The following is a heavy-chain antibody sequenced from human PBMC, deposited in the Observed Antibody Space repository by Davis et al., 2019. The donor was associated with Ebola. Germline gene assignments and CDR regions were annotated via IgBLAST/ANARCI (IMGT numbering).Heavy chain of an antibody. D-gene: IGHD2-21*02. V-gene: IGHV1-69*13. CDR1: GGTFSSYA. CDR3: AREGVAGDWLPDY. J-gene: IGHJ4*02. CDR2: IIPIFGTA. Sequence: SVKVSCKASGGTFSSYAISWVRQAPGQGLEWMGGIIPIFGTANYAQKFQGRVTITADESTSTAYMELSSLRSEDTAVYYCAREGVAGDWLPDYWGQGTLVTVSS.